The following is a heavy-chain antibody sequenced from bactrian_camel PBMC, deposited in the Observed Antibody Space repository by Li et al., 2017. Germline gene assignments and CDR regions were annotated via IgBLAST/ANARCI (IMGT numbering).Heavy chain of an antibody. CDR2: VDSSGRT. V-gene: IGHV3S10*01. D-gene: IGHD3*01. CDR1: GFTVSDSD. Sequence: GGSLRVSCTGLGFTVSDSDMNWYRKAPGQTCEWVAGVDSSGRTAYADSVKGRFTISQDNAKNKVYLQMDSLKPEDTAMYYCAADFRGLMGSELHASGYKDWGQGTQVTVS. J-gene: IGHJ4*01. CDR3: AADFRGLMGSELHASGYKD.